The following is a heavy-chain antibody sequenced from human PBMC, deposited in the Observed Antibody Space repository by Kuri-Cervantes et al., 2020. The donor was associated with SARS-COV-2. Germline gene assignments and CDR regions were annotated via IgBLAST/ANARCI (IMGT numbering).Heavy chain of an antibody. J-gene: IGHJ5*02. D-gene: IGHD1-7*01. Sequence: KVSCKGSGYSSTSYWIGWVRQMPGKGLEWMGIIYPGDSATQYGPSFQGQVTITADKSISTAYLQWSSLKAADTAVYYCARHYSSNWNYGWFDPWGQGTLVTVSS. CDR2: IYPGDSAT. CDR3: ARHYSSNWNYGWFDP. CDR1: GYSSTSYW. V-gene: IGHV5-51*01.